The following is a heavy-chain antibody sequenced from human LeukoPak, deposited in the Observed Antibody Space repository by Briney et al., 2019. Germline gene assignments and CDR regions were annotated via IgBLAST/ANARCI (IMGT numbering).Heavy chain of an antibody. CDR1: GXSFSSYC. D-gene: IGHD3-22*01. CDR3: ATGYDSSGYTGDY. J-gene: IGHJ4*02. Sequence: GESLKISSKGSGXSFSSYCIGWVRQMPGKGLEWMGIIYPGDSDTRYSPSFQGQVTISADKSISPAYLQWSSLKASDTAMYYCATGYDSSGYTGDYWGQGTLVTVSS. CDR2: IYPGDSDT. V-gene: IGHV5-51*01.